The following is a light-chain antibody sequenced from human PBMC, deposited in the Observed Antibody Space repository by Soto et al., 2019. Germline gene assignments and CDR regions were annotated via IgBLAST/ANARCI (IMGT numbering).Light chain of an antibody. Sequence: QSVVTQPASLSWAPGQSVTNSFTWKGRDIGAYNYVSWYQQHPGKAPKLIIYEVENRPSGVSNRFSASKSAFTASLTISGLQAEDEADYYCSSYTTSYFYVFGPGTKVTVL. CDR1: GRDIGAYNY. J-gene: IGLJ1*01. CDR2: EVE. V-gene: IGLV2-14*01. CDR3: SSYTTSYFYV.